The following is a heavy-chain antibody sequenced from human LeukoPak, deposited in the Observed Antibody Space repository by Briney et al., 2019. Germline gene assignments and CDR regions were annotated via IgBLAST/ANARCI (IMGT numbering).Heavy chain of an antibody. CDR2: IYTSGST. CDR3: ARDANNYYDSSGLDY. V-gene: IGHV4-4*07. CDR1: GGSISSYY. J-gene: IGHJ4*02. Sequence: SETLSLTCTVSGGSISSYYWSWIRQPAGRGLEWIGRIYTSGSTNHNPSLKSRVTMSVDTSKNQFSLKLSSVTAADTAVYYCARDANNYYDSSGLDYWGQGTLVTVSS. D-gene: IGHD3-22*01.